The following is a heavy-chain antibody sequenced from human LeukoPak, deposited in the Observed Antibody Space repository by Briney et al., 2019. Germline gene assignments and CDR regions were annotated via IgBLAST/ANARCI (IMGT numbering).Heavy chain of an antibody. Sequence: GGSLRLSCAASGFTFSSYAMHWVRQAPGKGLEWVAVISYDGSNKYYADSVKGRFTISRDNSKNTLYLQMNSLRAEDTAVYYCAKDWSSQDYWGQGTLVTVSS. CDR2: ISYDGSNK. CDR1: GFTFSSYA. CDR3: AKDWSSQDY. D-gene: IGHD1-26*01. J-gene: IGHJ4*02. V-gene: IGHV3-30*04.